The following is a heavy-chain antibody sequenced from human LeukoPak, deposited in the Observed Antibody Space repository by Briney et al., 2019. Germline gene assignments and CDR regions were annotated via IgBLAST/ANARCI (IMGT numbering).Heavy chain of an antibody. CDR3: AYNRNFALDN. CDR2: IYQSGGA. CDR1: GASIDSHSW. V-gene: IGHV4/OR15-8*01. J-gene: IGHJ4*02. Sequence: SETLSLTCAVSGASIDSHSWWSWVRQPPGKGLEWIGEIYQSGGANYKPSLKSRVTMSVDTSKNHFSLKLTSVTAADTAVYYCAYNRNFALDNWGQGALVTVSS. D-gene: IGHD1-14*01.